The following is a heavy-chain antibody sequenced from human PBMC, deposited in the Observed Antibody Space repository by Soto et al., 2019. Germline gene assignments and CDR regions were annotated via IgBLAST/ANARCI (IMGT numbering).Heavy chain of an antibody. CDR2: IYYSGST. D-gene: IGHD4-17*01. CDR3: ARASRYGNWFDP. CDR1: GGSISSGDYY. J-gene: IGHJ5*02. Sequence: PSETLSLTCTVSGGSISSGDYYWSWIRQPPGKGLEWIGYIYYSGSTYYNPSLKSRVTISVDTSKNQFSLKLSSVTAADTAVYYCARASRYGNWFDPCGQATLGTVSS. V-gene: IGHV4-30-4*01.